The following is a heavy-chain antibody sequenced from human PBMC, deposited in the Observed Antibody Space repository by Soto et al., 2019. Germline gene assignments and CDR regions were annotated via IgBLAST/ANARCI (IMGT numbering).Heavy chain of an antibody. V-gene: IGHV4-30-4*01. CDR2: LFHSGTT. CDR1: GDSISSADYF. Sequence: SETLSLTCSVSGDSISSADYFWTWIRQSPGKGLEWMGYLFHSGTTYYNPSLKGRLLISIENSKNQFSLRLTSVTAADSAVYFGAREPYRPQARNDFWDPRTLGTVSS. D-gene: IGHD3-16*02. J-gene: IGHJ4*02. CDR3: AREPYRPQARNDF.